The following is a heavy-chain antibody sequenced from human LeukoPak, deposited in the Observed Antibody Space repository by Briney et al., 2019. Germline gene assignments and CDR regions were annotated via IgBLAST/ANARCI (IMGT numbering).Heavy chain of an antibody. CDR3: ASLESSSPGDWFDP. Sequence: PSETLSLTCAVSGGSISSGGYSWSWIRQPPGKGLEWIGYIYHSGSTYYNPSLKSRVTISVDRSKNQFSLKLSSVTAADTAVYYCASLESSSPGDWFDPWGQGTLVTVSS. D-gene: IGHD6-6*01. J-gene: IGHJ5*02. CDR2: IYHSGST. CDR1: GGSISSGGYS. V-gene: IGHV4-30-2*01.